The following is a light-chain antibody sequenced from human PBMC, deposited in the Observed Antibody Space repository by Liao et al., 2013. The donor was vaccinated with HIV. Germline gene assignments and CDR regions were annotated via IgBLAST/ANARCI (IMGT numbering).Light chain of an antibody. J-gene: IGLJ2*01. CDR1: NIGSKS. CDR3: QVWDGSGDYAV. V-gene: IGLV3-21*04. CDR2: YNN. Sequence: SYELTQPPSVSVAPGKTATITCGGNNIGSKSVHWYQQKPGQAPVLVIFYNNDRPSGIPERFSGSNSGNTATLTISRVEAGDEADYYCQVWDGSGDYAVFGGGTKLTVL.